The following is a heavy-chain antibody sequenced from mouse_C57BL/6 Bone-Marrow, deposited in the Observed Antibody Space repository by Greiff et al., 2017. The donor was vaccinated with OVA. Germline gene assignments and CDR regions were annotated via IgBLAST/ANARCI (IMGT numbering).Heavy chain of an antibody. Sequence: DVHLVESGGDLVKPGGSLKLSCAASGFTFSSYGMSWVRQTPDKRLEWVATISSGGSYTYYPDSVKGRFTISRDNAKNTLYLQMSSLKSEDTAMYYCARGKRRSTMSTTGFAYWGQGTLVTVSA. D-gene: IGHD2-4*01. J-gene: IGHJ3*01. CDR2: ISSGGSYT. CDR3: ARGKRRSTMSTTGFAY. CDR1: GFTFSSYG. V-gene: IGHV5-6*01.